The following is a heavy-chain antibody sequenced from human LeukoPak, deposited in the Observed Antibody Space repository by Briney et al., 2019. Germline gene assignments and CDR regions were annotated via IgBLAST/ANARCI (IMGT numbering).Heavy chain of an antibody. CDR1: GYTFTSYA. V-gene: IGHV7-4-1*02. D-gene: IGHD2-21*01. J-gene: IGHJ3*02. CDR2: INTNTGNP. Sequence: ASVKVSCKASGYTFTSYAMNWVRQAPGQGLEWMGWINTNTGNPTYAQGFTGRFVFSLDTPVSTAYLQISSLKAEDTAVYCCARDTSHGGEDAFDIWGQGTMVTVSS. CDR3: ARDTSHGGEDAFDI.